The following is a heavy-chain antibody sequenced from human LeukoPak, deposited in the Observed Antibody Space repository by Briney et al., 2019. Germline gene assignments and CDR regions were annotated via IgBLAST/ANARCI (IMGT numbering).Heavy chain of an antibody. Sequence: SETLSLTCTVSGGSISSSSYYWGWIRQPPGKGLEWIGSIYYSGSTYYNPSLKSRVTISVDTSKNQFSLKLSSVTAADTAVYYCARRAPGVVPAARGSGDDPFDIWGPGTMVTVSS. CDR3: ARRAPGVVPAARGSGDDPFDI. D-gene: IGHD2-2*01. CDR1: GGSISSSSYY. CDR2: IYYSGST. V-gene: IGHV4-39*01. J-gene: IGHJ3*02.